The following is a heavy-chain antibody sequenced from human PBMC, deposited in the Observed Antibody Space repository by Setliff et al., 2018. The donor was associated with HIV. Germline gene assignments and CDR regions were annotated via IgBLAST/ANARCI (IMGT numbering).Heavy chain of an antibody. V-gene: IGHV4-61*09. J-gene: IGHJ4*02. D-gene: IGHD1-20*01. CDR2: IYTSGST. CDR3: ARRERYY. CDR1: GGSISSGSYF. Sequence: TLSLTCTVSGGSISSGSYFWSWIRQPAGKGLEWIGHIYTSGSTNYNPSLKSRVTTSVDTSKNHFSLRLSSVTAADTAVYYCARRERYYWGQGTLVTVSS.